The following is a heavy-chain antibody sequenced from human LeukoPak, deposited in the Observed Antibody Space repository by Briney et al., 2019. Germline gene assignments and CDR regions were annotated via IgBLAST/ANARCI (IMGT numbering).Heavy chain of an antibody. CDR1: GGSISSYY. Sequence: SETLSLTCTVSGGSISSYYWSWIRQPPGKGLEWIGYIYYSGSTNYNPSLKSRVTISVDTSKNQFSLKLSSVTAADTAVYCCAREMMAATDENNWFDPWGQGTLVTVSS. J-gene: IGHJ5*02. V-gene: IGHV4-59*01. D-gene: IGHD5-24*01. CDR3: AREMMAATDENNWFDP. CDR2: IYYSGST.